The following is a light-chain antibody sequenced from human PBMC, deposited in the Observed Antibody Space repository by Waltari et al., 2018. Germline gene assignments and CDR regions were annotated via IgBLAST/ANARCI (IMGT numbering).Light chain of an antibody. CDR1: QSLLHSDGKTC. CDR3: MQTTQLPPLT. V-gene: IGKV2D-29*02. J-gene: IGKJ4*01. CDR2: EGS. Sequence: EIVMTQTPISLSATHGLPASISCKSSQSLLHSDGKTCLYWYLQKPGQSPQLLIYEGSKRFSGVPDRFSGSGSGTDFTLKISRVEAEDVGIYYCMQTTQLPPLTFGGGTEVEIK.